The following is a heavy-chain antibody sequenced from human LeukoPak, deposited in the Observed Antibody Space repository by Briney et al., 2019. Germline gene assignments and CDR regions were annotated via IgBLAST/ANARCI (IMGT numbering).Heavy chain of an antibody. Sequence: SETLSLTCTVSGGSISSYYWSWIRQPPGKGLEWIGYIYYSGSTNYNPSLKSRVTISVDTSKNQFSLKLSSVTAADTAVYYCAKPNVITFGGVISYFDYWGQGTLVTVSS. CDR2: IYYSGST. D-gene: IGHD3-16*02. V-gene: IGHV4-59*12. CDR3: AKPNVITFGGVISYFDY. CDR1: GGSISSYY. J-gene: IGHJ4*02.